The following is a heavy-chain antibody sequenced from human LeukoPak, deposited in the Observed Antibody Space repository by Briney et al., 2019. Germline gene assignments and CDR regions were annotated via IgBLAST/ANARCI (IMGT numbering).Heavy chain of an antibody. CDR2: ISGSGGST. J-gene: IGHJ4*02. D-gene: IGHD6-19*01. Sequence: GGSLRLSCAASGFTFSSYAMSWVRQAPGKGLEWVSGISGSGGSTYYADSVKGRFTISRDNSKNTLYLQMNSLRAEDTAVYYCASGSSSGWSVDYWGQGTLVTVPS. CDR3: ASGSSSGWSVDY. CDR1: GFTFSSYA. V-gene: IGHV3-23*01.